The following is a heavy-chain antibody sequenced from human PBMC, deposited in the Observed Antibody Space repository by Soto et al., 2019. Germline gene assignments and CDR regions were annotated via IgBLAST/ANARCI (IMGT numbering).Heavy chain of an antibody. J-gene: IGHJ4*02. Sequence: EVQLVESGGGLVQPGGSLRLSCEGSGFTFSGHYMDWVRQATGKGLEWLGRIRNKPNGHTTAYAASVKGRFTISRDDLKNLVYLHMNSLKSEDTALYYCSTTVITAPLFEYWGQGTLVAVSS. CDR3: STTVITAPLFEY. D-gene: IGHD2-21*02. V-gene: IGHV3-72*01. CDR2: IRNKPNGHTT. CDR1: GFTFSGHY.